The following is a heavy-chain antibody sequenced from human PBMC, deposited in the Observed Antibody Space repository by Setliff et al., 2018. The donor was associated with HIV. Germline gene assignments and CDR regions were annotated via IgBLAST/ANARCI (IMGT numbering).Heavy chain of an antibody. CDR3: AREDGEYTSSPRWFDP. D-gene: IGHD6-13*01. J-gene: IGHJ5*02. V-gene: IGHV4-61*02. CDR2: IYTSGSI. Sequence: PSETLSLTCTVSGGSISRGSYYWSWIRKPAGKGLEWIGRIYTSGSIHYNPSLKSRVTISVDTSKNQFSRKVSSVNAPDTAVYFCAREDGEYTSSPRWFDPWGQGTQVTVSS. CDR1: GGSISRGSYY.